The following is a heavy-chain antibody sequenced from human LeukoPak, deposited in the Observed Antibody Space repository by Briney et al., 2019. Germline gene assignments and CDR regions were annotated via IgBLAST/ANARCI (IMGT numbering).Heavy chain of an antibody. D-gene: IGHD6-6*01. Sequence: GGSLRLSCAASGFTFSSYEMNRVRQAPGKGLEWVSYISSSGSTIYYADSVKGRFTISRDNAKNSLYLQMNSLRAEDTAVYYCARFRPDQTDWYFDLWGRGTLVTVSS. CDR1: GFTFSSYE. CDR3: ARFRPDQTDWYFDL. J-gene: IGHJ2*01. CDR2: ISSSGSTI. V-gene: IGHV3-48*03.